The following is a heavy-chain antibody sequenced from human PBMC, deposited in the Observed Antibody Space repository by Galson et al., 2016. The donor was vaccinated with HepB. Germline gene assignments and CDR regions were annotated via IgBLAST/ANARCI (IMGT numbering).Heavy chain of an antibody. CDR3: ARENSRSSGWYYDL. J-gene: IGHJ2*01. CDR1: GGSINSDY. CDR2: SHYSGST. Sequence: SETLSLTCGVSGGSINSDYWSWFRQPPGKGLEWIGYSHYSGSTNYNPSLKSRVTISVDASKNQFSLNLSSVTAADTAVYYCARENSRSSGWYYDLWGRGTLVTVSS. V-gene: IGHV4-59*01. D-gene: IGHD6-6*01.